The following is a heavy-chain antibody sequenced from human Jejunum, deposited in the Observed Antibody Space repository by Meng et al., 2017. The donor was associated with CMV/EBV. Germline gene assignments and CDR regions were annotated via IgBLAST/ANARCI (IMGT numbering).Heavy chain of an antibody. V-gene: IGHV4-59*01. CDR1: SYY. Sequence: SYYWSWIRQSPGKGLEWIGYIYHTGGTTYNPSLKSRVSISVDTSKNQFSLRLSSVTPADTAVYYCARLKLVVPAAARDYYYGLDVWGQGTTVTVSS. D-gene: IGHD2-2*01. J-gene: IGHJ6*02. CDR2: IYHTGGT. CDR3: ARLKLVVPAAARDYYYGLDV.